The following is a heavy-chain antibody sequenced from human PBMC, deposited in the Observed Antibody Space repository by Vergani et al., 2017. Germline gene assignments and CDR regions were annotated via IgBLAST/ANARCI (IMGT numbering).Heavy chain of an antibody. J-gene: IGHJ4*02. V-gene: IGHV1-69*01. CDR3: ARMKRITMVRGGYFDY. D-gene: IGHD3-10*01. CDR2: IIPIFGTA. CDR1: GGTFKSNT. Sequence: QVQLVQSGAEVKKPGSSVKVSCKTSGGTFKSNTFSWVRQAPGQGLEWMGGIIPIFGTADYAQDFQGRLSITADESTSTVYMELSSLRSDDTAVYYCARMKRITMVRGGYFDYWGQGTLVTVSS.